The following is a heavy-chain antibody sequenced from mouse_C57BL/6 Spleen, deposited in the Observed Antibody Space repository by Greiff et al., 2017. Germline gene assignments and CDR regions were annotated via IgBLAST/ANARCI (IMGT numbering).Heavy chain of an antibody. CDR2: LDPSGSYT. CDR3: ARWDTTVGADY. Sequence: QVQLQQPGAELVMPGASVKLSCKASGYTFTSYWMHWVKQRPGRGLEWIGELDPSGSYTNYNQKFKGKSTLTVDKSSSTAYMQLSSLTSEDSAVYYCARWDTTVGADYWGQGTTLTVSS. D-gene: IGHD1-1*01. J-gene: IGHJ2*01. V-gene: IGHV1-69*01. CDR1: GYTFTSYW.